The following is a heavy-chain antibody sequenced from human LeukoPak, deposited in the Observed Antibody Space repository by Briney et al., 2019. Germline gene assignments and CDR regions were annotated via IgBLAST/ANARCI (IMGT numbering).Heavy chain of an antibody. CDR1: GGSISRSDYY. J-gene: IGHJ4*02. D-gene: IGHD3-16*01. CDR3: AVGGVLTLTFDD. V-gene: IGHV4-39*07. CDR2: IYYSGTI. Sequence: SDTLSFTCAVSGGSISRSDYYWGWIRQPPGKGLEWIGHIYYSGTIHYSPSLQSRVIISVDTSKNQFSLKMNSVTAADTALYYCAVGGVLTLTFDDWGKGTEVTVSS.